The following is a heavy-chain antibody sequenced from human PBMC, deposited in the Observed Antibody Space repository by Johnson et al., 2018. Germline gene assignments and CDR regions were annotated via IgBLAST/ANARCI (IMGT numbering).Heavy chain of an antibody. V-gene: IGHV3-21*01. D-gene: IGHD4-17*01. J-gene: IGHJ1*01. CDR3: ARSQAADYGDYVGAEYFQH. Sequence: VQLVQSGGGLVKPGGSLRLCCAASGFTFSSYSMNWVRQAPGKGLAWVSSISSSSSYIHYADSLKGRFTISSDNAKNSLYLQMNSLRAEDTAVYYCARSQAADYGDYVGAEYFQHWGQGTLVTVSS. CDR2: ISSSSSYI. CDR1: GFTFSSYS.